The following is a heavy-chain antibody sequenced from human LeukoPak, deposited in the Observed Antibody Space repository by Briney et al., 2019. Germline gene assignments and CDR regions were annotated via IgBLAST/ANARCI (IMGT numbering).Heavy chain of an antibody. J-gene: IGHJ4*02. CDR1: GFTLSTYG. V-gene: IGHV3-23*01. D-gene: IGHD5-18*01. Sequence: GGSLRLSCAASGFTLSTYGMSWVRQAPGKGLEWVSAMSRGGDPYYTDSVKGRFTVPRDNSKNTLYLQMNSLRAEDTATYYCAKEEADTALVPRFDYWGQGTLVTVSS. CDR3: AKEEADTALVPRFDY. CDR2: MSRGGDP.